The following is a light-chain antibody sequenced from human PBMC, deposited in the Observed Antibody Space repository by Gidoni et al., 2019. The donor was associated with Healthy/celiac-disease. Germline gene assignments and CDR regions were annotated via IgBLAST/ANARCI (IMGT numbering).Light chain of an antibody. CDR3: MQDLRTPQT. J-gene: IGKJ2*01. CDR2: LGS. Sequence: DIVMTLSLLSLPVTPGEPAPIACRSSQSLLHRNGYNCLDWYLQKPGQSPQLLIYLGSTRDSGVPDRFSGSGSGTEFTLKISRVEAEDVGVYYCMQDLRTPQTFGQGTKLEIK. V-gene: IGKV2-28*01. CDR1: QSLLHRNGYNC.